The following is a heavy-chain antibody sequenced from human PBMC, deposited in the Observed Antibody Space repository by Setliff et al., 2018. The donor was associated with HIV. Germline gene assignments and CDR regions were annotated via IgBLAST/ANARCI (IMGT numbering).Heavy chain of an antibody. Sequence: SETLSLTCTVSGGSISGYYWSWIRQPPGKGLEWIGYIYYIGNTNYNPSLKSRVTISVDTSKNQFSLKLSSVTAADTAIYFCARQFRYPNRAVAGVDYWGQGTLVTVSS. J-gene: IGHJ4*02. CDR3: ARQFRYPNRAVAGVDY. CDR2: IYYIGNT. V-gene: IGHV4-59*08. D-gene: IGHD6-19*01. CDR1: GGSISGYY.